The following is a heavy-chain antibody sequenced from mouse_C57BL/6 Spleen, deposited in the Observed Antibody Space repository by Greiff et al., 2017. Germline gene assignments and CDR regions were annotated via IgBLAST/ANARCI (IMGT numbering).Heavy chain of an antibody. V-gene: IGHV1-85*01. CDR3: ASGDTTDFDY. D-gene: IGHD1-1*01. CDR1: GYTFTSYD. Sequence: VQLQQSGPELVKPGASVKLSCKASGYTFTSYDINWVKQRPGQGLEWIGWIYPSDGSTKYNEKFKGKATLTVDTSSSTAYMERHSLTSEDSSVYFCASGDTTDFDYWGQGTTLTVSS. J-gene: IGHJ2*01. CDR2: IYPSDGST.